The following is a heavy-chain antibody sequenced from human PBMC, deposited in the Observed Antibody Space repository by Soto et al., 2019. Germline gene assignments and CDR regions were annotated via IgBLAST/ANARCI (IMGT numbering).Heavy chain of an antibody. CDR3: TRENWFQDY. CDR2: IREDGSEV. V-gene: IGHV3-7*03. CDR1: GFTFNRYR. J-gene: IGHJ4*02. D-gene: IGHD3-9*01. Sequence: GGSLRLSCEASGFTFNRYRMIWVRQAPGKGLEWVAHIREDGSEVHYVDSVKGRFTISRDNARNSVFLQMNNLRADDTAVYYCTRENWFQDYWGQGILVTVSS.